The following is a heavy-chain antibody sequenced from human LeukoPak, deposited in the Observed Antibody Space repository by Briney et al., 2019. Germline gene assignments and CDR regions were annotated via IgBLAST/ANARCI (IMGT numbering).Heavy chain of an antibody. V-gene: IGHV4-30-2*01. J-gene: IGHJ4*02. Sequence: PAQTLCLTCAVSGGSITNGAYSWSWIRQPPGKGLEWIGYMYHSGSTYYNPSPKSRVIISLDRSKNQFSLKVTSVTAADTAVYYCARGLRYYGSGSYTHFDYWGQGSLVTVSS. D-gene: IGHD3-10*01. CDR3: ARGLRYYGSGSYTHFDY. CDR1: GGSITNGAYS. CDR2: MYHSGST.